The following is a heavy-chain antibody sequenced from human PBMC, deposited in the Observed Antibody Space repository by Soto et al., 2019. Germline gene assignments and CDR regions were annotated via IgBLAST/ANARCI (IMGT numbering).Heavy chain of an antibody. CDR1: GYTFTTYP. J-gene: IGHJ4*01. CDR2: ISAYNGNT. D-gene: IGHD6-19*01. Sequence: ASVKVSCKASGYTFTTYPMYWVRQAPGQGLEWMGWISAYNGNTNYAQKLQGRVTMTTDTSTSTAYMELRSLRPEDTAVYYCAIAMAGKWHPFDYWGHGTLVTVSS. CDR3: AIAMAGKWHPFDY. V-gene: IGHV1-18*01.